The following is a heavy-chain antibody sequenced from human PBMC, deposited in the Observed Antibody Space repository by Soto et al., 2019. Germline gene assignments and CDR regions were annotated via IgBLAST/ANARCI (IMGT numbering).Heavy chain of an antibody. D-gene: IGHD6-19*01. J-gene: IGHJ4*02. Sequence: EVHLLESGGGLVQPGGSLRLSCAASGFTFAGYSTMSWVRQAPGKGLEWVSSISGSGGSTYYADSVKGRFTISRDNSKNTLYLQMNALSAEDTAFYYCAKDRGGFDGGWEYFDYWGQGALVTVS. CDR1: GFTFAGYST. CDR3: AKDRGGFDGGWEYFDY. V-gene: IGHV3-23*01. CDR2: ISGSGGST.